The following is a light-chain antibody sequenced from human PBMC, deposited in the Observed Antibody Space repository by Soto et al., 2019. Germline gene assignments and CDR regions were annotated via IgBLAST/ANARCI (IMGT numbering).Light chain of an antibody. Sequence: EVVMTQSPATLSVSPGERATLSCRASQSVKKNLAWYRQTLGQAPRLLVYSATTRAAGVPPRFSGSGSGTEFTLTISSLQSEDSAVDYCQQYDNWPPLTFGHGTKVEI. CDR3: QQYDNWPPLT. CDR1: QSVKKN. J-gene: IGKJ1*01. CDR2: SAT. V-gene: IGKV3-15*01.